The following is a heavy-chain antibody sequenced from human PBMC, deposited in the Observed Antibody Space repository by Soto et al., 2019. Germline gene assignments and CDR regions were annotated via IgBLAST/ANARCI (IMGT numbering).Heavy chain of an antibody. D-gene: IGHD6-19*01. V-gene: IGHV3-30*09. J-gene: IGHJ4*02. Sequence: QVQLVESGGGVVQPGRSLRLSCAAFGFTFSSFSLHWVRQAPGKGLEWLALISYDGSNKYNADSVKGRFAISRDNSKNTLYLQLNSLRPEDTAVYYCARTTAVAGTPEFDYWGQGTLVTVSS. CDR3: ARTTAVAGTPEFDY. CDR2: ISYDGSNK. CDR1: GFTFSSFS.